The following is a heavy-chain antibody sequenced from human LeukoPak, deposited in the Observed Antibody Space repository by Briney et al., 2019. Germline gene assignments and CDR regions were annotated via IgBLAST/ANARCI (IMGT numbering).Heavy chain of an antibody. CDR3: ARAGEYYYGSGSYLN. V-gene: IGHV4-34*01. J-gene: IGHJ4*02. D-gene: IGHD3-10*01. CDR1: GGSFSGYY. CDR2: INHSGST. Sequence: SETLSLTCAVYGGSFSGYYWSWIRQPPGKGLEWTGEINHSGSTNYNPSLKSRVTISVDTSKNQFSLKLSSVTAADTAVYYCARAGEYYYGSGSYLNWGQGTLVTVSS.